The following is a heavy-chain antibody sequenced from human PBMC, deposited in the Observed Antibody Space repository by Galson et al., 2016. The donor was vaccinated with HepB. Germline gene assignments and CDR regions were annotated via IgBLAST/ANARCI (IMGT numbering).Heavy chain of an antibody. J-gene: IGHJ4*02. D-gene: IGHD6-19*01. CDR1: GYIFSNYN. Sequence: SVKVSCKASGYIFSNYNIAWVRQAPGQALEWIGWTNAGNTNTNYAQKFQGRVTLTTDTSTDTAYMEVRGLTSDDTAIYYCARGLGAAATVCCGWFYDYWGPGTPVTVAS. CDR3: ARGLGAAATVCCGWFYDY. V-gene: IGHV1-18*04. CDR2: TNAGNTNT.